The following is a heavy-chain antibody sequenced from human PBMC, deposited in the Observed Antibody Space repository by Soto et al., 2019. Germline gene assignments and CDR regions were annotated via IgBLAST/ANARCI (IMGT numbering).Heavy chain of an antibody. CDR1: GFTFSSYS. V-gene: IGHV3-21*01. Sequence: GGSLRLSCAASGFTFSSYSMNWVRQAPGKGLEWVSSISSSSSYIYYADSVKGRFTISRDNAKNSLYLQMNSLRAEDTAVYYCARERGYSSSWYAFVFDHWGQGTLVTVSS. CDR2: ISSSSSYI. D-gene: IGHD6-13*01. J-gene: IGHJ4*02. CDR3: ARERGYSSSWYAFVFDH.